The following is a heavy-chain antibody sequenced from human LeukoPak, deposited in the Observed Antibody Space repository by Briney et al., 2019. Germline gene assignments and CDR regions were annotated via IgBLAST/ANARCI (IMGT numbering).Heavy chain of an antibody. CDR1: GGTFSSYA. CDR2: IIPIFGTA. J-gene: IGHJ4*02. CDR3: ARDLVDTAMVNHDY. V-gene: IGHV1-69*05. Sequence: GSSVKVSCKASGGTFSSYAISWVRQAPGQGLEWMGGIIPIFGTANYAQKFQGRVTITTDESTSTAYMELSSLRSEDTAVYYCARDLVDTAMVNHDYWGQGTLVTVSS. D-gene: IGHD5-18*01.